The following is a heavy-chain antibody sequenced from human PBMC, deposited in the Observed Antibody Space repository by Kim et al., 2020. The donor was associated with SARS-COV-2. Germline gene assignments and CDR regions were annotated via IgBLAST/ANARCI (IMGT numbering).Heavy chain of an antibody. D-gene: IGHD3-10*01. Sequence: SETLSLTCAVYGGSFSGYYWSWIRQPPGKGLEWIGEINHSGSTNYNPSLKSRVTISVDTSKNQFSLKLSSVTAADMAVYYCATPNGSGSYWGDWGQGTLVTVSS. CDR2: INHSGST. V-gene: IGHV4-34*01. CDR3: ATPNGSGSYWGD. J-gene: IGHJ4*02. CDR1: GGSFSGYY.